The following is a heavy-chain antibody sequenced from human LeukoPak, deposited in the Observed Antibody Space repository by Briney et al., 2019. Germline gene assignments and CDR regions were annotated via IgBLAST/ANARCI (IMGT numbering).Heavy chain of an antibody. D-gene: IGHD1-14*01. CDR2: INPNSGGT. CDR3: AREYHRWEPGYFDY. V-gene: IGHV1-2*04. J-gene: IGHJ4*02. Sequence: ASVKVSCKASGYTFTSYAMHWVRQAPGQRLEWMGWINPNSGGTNYAQKFQGWVTMTRDTSISTAYMELSRLRSDDTAVYYCAREYHRWEPGYFDYWGQGTLVTVSS. CDR1: GYTFTSYA.